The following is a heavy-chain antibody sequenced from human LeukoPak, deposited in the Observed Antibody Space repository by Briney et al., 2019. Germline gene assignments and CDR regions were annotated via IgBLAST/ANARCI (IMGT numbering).Heavy chain of an antibody. CDR1: GFAFSDYY. CDR2: ISSSGSTI. Sequence: GGSLRLSCAASGFAFSDYYMSWIRQAPGKGLEWVSYISSSGSTIYYADSVKGRFTISRDNAKNSLYLQMNSLRAEDTAVYYCASTGYSYGSDHDYWGQGTLVTVSS. V-gene: IGHV3-11*04. J-gene: IGHJ4*02. D-gene: IGHD5-18*01. CDR3: ASTGYSYGSDHDY.